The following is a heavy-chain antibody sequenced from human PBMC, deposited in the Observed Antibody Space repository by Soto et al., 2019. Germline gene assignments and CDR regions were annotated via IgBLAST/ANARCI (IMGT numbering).Heavy chain of an antibody. V-gene: IGHV3-30*04. J-gene: IGHJ1*01. CDR3: ARDLGGYVHLWDKSNY. CDR1: GFRFSGFD. D-gene: IGHD5-12*01. CDR2: ISFDASEK. Sequence: QVQLVESGGGVVQPGASLTLSCAASGFRFSGFDMHWVRQAPGKGLEWVAVISFDASEKFYVDSVKGRFSISRDDSHSKVFLQMNSLRREDTGVYYCARDLGGYVHLWDKSNYWGQGTLVNVS.